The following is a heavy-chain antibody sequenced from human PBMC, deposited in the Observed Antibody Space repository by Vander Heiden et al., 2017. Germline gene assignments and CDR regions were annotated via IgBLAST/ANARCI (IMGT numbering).Heavy chain of an antibody. J-gene: IGHJ5*02. V-gene: IGHV1-2*02. CDR2: LNPNSG. CDR3: ARGRLVATIKKGWFDP. Sequence: VQLVHSGAAANKRGASAKVLCKASGYTFTGYYMHWVRQAPGQGLEWMGWLNPNSGGRVTMTRDTSISTACMELSRLRSDDPAVYYCARGRLVATIKKGWFDPWGQGTLVTVSS. D-gene: IGHD5-12*01. CDR1: GYTFTGYY.